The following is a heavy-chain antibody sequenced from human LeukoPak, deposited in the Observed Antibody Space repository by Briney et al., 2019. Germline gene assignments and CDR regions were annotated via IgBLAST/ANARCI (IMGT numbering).Heavy chain of an antibody. V-gene: IGHV3-48*03. J-gene: IGHJ4*02. CDR3: ARDPGGYSGYDVDY. Sequence: PGGSLRLSCAASGFTFSSYELNWVRQAPGKGLEWVSYISDTGSTIYYADSVEGRFTISRDNSKNTLFLQMNSLRAEDTAVYYCARDPGGYSGYDVDYWGQGTLVTVSS. CDR1: GFTFSSYE. D-gene: IGHD5-12*01. CDR2: ISDTGSTI.